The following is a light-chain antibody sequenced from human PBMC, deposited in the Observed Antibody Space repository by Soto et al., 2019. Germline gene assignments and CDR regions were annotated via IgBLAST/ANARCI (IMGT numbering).Light chain of an antibody. CDR1: QSIGSW. J-gene: IGKJ2*01. Sequence: DIQMTQSPSTLSASVGARVTISCRASQSIGSWLAWYQQKPGTAPNLLIYDASSLKSGVPSRFSGSGSGTEFTLTISSLQPDDFATYYCQQLYNYPRTFGQGTKLDIK. CDR2: DAS. V-gene: IGKV1-5*01. CDR3: QQLYNYPRT.